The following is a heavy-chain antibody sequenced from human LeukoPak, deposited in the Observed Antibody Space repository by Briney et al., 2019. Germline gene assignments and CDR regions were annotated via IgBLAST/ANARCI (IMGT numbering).Heavy chain of an antibody. Sequence: GGSLRLSCAASGFTLSDHYMDWVRQAPGKGLEWVGRTRNKARSYSTEYAASVRGRFTVSRDDSKNSLYLQMNSLKTEDTAVYFCTTARAHAARYYFDHWGQGTLVTVSS. V-gene: IGHV3-72*01. CDR3: TTARAHAARYYFDH. CDR1: GFTLSDHY. J-gene: IGHJ4*02. CDR2: TRNKARSYST. D-gene: IGHD2-15*01.